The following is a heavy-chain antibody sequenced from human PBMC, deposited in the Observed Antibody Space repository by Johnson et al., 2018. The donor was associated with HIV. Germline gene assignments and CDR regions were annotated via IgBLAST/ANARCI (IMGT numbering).Heavy chain of an antibody. CDR2: ISYAGSNK. CDR3: ARSGAASIAARGDAFDI. J-gene: IGHJ3*02. CDR1: GFTFSSNA. Sequence: QLVESGGGVVQPGRSLRLSCAASGFTFSSNAMHWVRQAPGKGLERVVVISYAGSNKYYADSVKGRFTISRDNAKNSLYLQMNSLRAEDTAVYYCARSGAASIAARGDAFDIWGQGTMVTVSS. D-gene: IGHD6-6*01. V-gene: IGHV3-30-3*01.